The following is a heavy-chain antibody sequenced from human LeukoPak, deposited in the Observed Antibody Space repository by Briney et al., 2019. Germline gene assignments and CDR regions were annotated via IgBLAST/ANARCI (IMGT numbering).Heavy chain of an antibody. CDR3: ARVAVSGPTGWFDS. CDR2: ISSTSAYI. V-gene: IGHV3-21*01. D-gene: IGHD2-8*02. J-gene: IGHJ5*01. CDR1: GFAPKSNS. Sequence: PGGSPRLSCAGSGFAPKSNSLSWGRQAPGKGLEWVSSISSTSAYIYYADSVKGRFTISRDNVDNVVYLQMNSLGAEDTAVYYCARVAVSGPTGWFDSWGQGTLVFVSS.